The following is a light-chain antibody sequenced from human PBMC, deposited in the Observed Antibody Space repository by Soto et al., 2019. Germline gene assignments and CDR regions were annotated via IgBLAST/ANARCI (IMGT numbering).Light chain of an antibody. V-gene: IGLV2-11*01. Sequence: QSALTQPRSVSGSPGQSVTISCTGTSSDVGNYNYVSWFQQHPGKAPKLMIYDVTKRPSGVPDRFSGSKSGNTASLTIAGLQAEDEADYYCCSDTGSYSFDVFGTGTKLTVL. CDR2: DVT. CDR1: SSDVGNYNY. J-gene: IGLJ1*01. CDR3: CSDTGSYSFDV.